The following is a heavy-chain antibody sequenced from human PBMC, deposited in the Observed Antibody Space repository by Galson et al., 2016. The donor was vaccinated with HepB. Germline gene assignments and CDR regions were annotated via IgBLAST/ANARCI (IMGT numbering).Heavy chain of an antibody. CDR1: GFTFTNYA. CDR2: IGGRGDTI. Sequence: SLRLSCAASGFTFTNYAMSWVRQAPGKGLEWVSTIGGRGDTIYYADSVKGRFPISRDNSKNTLYLQMNSLRAEDTAVYYCVRGEGDVWGQGTTVTVSS. J-gene: IGHJ6*02. CDR3: VRGEGDV. V-gene: IGHV3-23*01.